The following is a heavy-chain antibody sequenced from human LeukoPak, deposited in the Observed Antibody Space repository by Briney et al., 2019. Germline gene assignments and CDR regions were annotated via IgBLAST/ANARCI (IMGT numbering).Heavy chain of an antibody. CDR1: GFTFDDYA. D-gene: IGHD1-26*01. J-gene: IGHJ5*02. CDR2: ISWNSGSI. CDR3: AKSSSWDVNWFDP. Sequence: GRSLRLSCAASGFTFDDYAMHWVRHAPGKGLEWVSGISWNSGSIGYADSVKGRFTISRDNAKNSLYLQMNSLRAEDTALYYCAKSSSWDVNWFDPWGQGTLVTVSS. V-gene: IGHV3-9*01.